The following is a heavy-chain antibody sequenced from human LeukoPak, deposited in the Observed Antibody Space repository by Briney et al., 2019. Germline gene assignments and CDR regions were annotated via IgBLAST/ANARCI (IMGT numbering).Heavy chain of an antibody. CDR1: GGSISSSSYY. CDR3: ARHSSGIDY. V-gene: IGHV4-39*01. CDR2: IYYSGST. J-gene: IGHJ4*02. Sequence: PSQTLSLTCTVSGGSISSSSYYWGWIRQPPGTGLEWIGSIYYSGSTYYNPSLKSRVTISVDTSKNQFSLKLSSVTAADTAVYYCARHSSGIDYWGQGTLVTVCS. D-gene: IGHD1-26*01.